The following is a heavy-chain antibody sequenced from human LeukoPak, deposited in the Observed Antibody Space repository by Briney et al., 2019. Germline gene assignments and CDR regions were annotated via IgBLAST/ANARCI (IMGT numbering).Heavy chain of an antibody. CDR1: VFTFSSYA. V-gene: IGHV3-23*01. CDR3: ANVGYYYDSSGYSSPGFDY. D-gene: IGHD3-22*01. J-gene: IGHJ4*02. CDR2: ISGSGGST. Sequence: PGGSLRLSCAASVFTFSSYAMSWVRQAPGRGLEWVSAISGSGGSTYYADSVKGRFTISRDNSKNTLYLQMNSLRAEDTAVYYCANVGYYYDSSGYSSPGFDYWGRGTLVTVSS.